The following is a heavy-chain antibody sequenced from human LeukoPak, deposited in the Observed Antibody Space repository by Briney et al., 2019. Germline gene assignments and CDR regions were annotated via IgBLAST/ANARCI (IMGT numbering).Heavy chain of an antibody. CDR2: IYYSGST. CDR3: ARKGDHYYYYYVDV. Sequence: SETLSLTCTVSGGSISSSSYYWGWIRQPPGKGLEGVGSIYYSGSTYYNPSLKSRVTIPVDTSKNQFSLKLSSVTAADTAVYYCARKGDHYYYYYVDVWGKGTTVTVSS. CDR1: GGSISSSSYY. V-gene: IGHV4-39*07. D-gene: IGHD3-10*01. J-gene: IGHJ6*03.